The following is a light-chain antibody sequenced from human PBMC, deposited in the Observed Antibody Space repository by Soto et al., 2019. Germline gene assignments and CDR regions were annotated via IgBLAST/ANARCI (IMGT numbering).Light chain of an antibody. CDR2: ETN. Sequence: QSVLTQPPSVSEAPGQRVTISCTGSSSNIGAGYEAHWYQQVPGTAPNLLIYETNNRPSGVPDRFSGSKSGTSASLATTGLQAEYEAESYCHAYDSSLSGYVFGTGTKLTVL. CDR1: SSNIGAGYE. J-gene: IGLJ1*01. V-gene: IGLV1-40*01. CDR3: HAYDSSLSGYV.